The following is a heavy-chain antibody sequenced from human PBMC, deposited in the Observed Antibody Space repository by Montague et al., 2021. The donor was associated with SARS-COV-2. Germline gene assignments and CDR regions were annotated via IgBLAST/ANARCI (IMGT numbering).Heavy chain of an antibody. CDR2: INTGGTIT. J-gene: IGHJ5*02. Sequence: SLRLSCAASGFTFSSHWMHWVRQLPGKGLLWVSRINTGGTITNYADSVKGRFTISRDNAKNSMYQQMNSLRVEDTAVYYCATDRTVAPGYGFDPWGQGTLVTVSS. V-gene: IGHV3-74*01. CDR3: ATDRTVAPGYGFDP. D-gene: IGHD3-9*01. CDR1: GFTFSSHW.